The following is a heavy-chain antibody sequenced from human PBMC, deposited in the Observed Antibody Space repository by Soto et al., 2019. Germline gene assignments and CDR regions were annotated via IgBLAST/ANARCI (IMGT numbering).Heavy chain of an antibody. CDR1: GYTFTRYT. J-gene: IGHJ4*02. D-gene: IGHD6-13*01. CDR2: INPSGGST. CDR3: ARAYRQQLAHFDY. Sequence: ASVKVSCKASGYTFTRYTMNWVRQAPGQGLEWMGIINPSGGSTSYAQKFQGRVTMTRDTSTSTVYMELSSLRSEDTAVYYCARAYRQQLAHFDYWGQGTLVTVSS. V-gene: IGHV1-46*01.